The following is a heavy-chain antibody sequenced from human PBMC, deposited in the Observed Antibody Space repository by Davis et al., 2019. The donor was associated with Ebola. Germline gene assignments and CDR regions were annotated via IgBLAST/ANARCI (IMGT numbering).Heavy chain of an antibody. D-gene: IGHD2-21*01. CDR1: GFSLTTRGVG. J-gene: IGHJ4*02. V-gene: IGHV2-5*02. Sequence: SGPTLVKPTQTLTLTCTVSGFSLTTRGVGVGWIRQPPGKALEWLALIYWDDDRRYRPSLRRRLTINKDTSNNQVLLTMTNVDPMDTATYYCANGDYYSFNYWGQGTLVTVSS. CDR2: IYWDDDR. CDR3: ANGDYYSFNY.